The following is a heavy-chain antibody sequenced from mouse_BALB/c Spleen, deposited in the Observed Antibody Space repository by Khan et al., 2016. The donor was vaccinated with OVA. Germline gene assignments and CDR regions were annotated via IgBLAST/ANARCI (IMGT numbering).Heavy chain of an antibody. CDR2: INTHSGVP. V-gene: IGHV9-4*02. D-gene: IGHD2-14*01. CDR1: GYTFTTAG. Sequence: QIQLVQSGPELKKPGETVRISCKASGYTFTTAGIQWVQKMPGKGLKWIGWINTHSGVPKYAEDFKGRFAFSLEISVNTAYLQLPNLKNDDTATYFCARGGAAYYRNDGGAMEYWGQGTSGTVSS. J-gene: IGHJ4*01. CDR3: ARGGAAYYRNDGGAMEY.